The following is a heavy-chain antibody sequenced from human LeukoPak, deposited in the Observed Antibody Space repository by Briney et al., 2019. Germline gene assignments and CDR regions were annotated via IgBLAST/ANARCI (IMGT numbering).Heavy chain of an antibody. Sequence: SETLSLTCTVSGSISGYYWSWIRPPPGKGLEWIGYIYTSGSTNYNPSLKSRVTISVDTSKNQFSLKLSSVTAADTAVYYCARRKLWGAYYYYMDVWGKGTTVTVSS. D-gene: IGHD2-21*01. CDR3: ARRKLWGAYYYYMDV. V-gene: IGHV4-4*09. CDR1: GSISGYY. J-gene: IGHJ6*03. CDR2: IYTSGST.